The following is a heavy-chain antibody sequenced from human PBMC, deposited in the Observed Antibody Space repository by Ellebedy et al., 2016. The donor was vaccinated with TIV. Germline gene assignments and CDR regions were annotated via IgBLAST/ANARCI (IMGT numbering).Heavy chain of an antibody. V-gene: IGHV1-18*01. CDR1: GYTFTSYG. J-gene: IGHJ5*02. CDR3: ARMPPWYYYDTGGDYPSNWFNP. D-gene: IGHD3-22*01. CDR2: NSAYNGKT. Sequence: ASVKVSXXASGYTFTSYGISWVRQAPGQGLEWMGWNSAYNGKTKYAQKLQGRVTMTTDTSTSTAYMELRSLRSDDTAVYYCARMPPWYYYDTGGDYPSNWFNPWGQGTLVTVSS.